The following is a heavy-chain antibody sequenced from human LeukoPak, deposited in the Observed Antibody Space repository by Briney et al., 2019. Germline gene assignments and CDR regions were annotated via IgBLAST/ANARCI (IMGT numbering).Heavy chain of an antibody. CDR1: GGSINSDTYY. CDR2: IYTTGSP. V-gene: IGHV4-61*02. CDR3: ARDRGITTARGVPSWFDP. J-gene: IGHJ5*02. D-gene: IGHD3-10*01. Sequence: SETLSLTCTVSGGSINSDTYYWTWIRQPAGKALEWIGRIYTTGSPSYNPSLKSRVTISIDTSKNQFSLNLNSVSAADTAVYFCARDRGITTARGVPSWFDPWGQGTLVTVSS.